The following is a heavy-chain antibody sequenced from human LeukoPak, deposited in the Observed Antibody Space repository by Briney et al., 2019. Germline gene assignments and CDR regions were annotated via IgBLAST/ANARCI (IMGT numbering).Heavy chain of an antibody. CDR2: IYYSGST. V-gene: IGHV4-59*01. J-gene: IGHJ6*02. CDR3: ARAGYCSGGSCYLRYYYYYGMDV. Sequence: SGTLCLTCTVSGGSISSYYWSWIRQPPGKGLEWIGDIYYSGSTNYNPSLKSRVTISVDTSKHQFSLKLSSVTAADTAVYYCARAGYCSGGSCYLRYYYYYGMDVWGQGTTVTVSS. D-gene: IGHD2-15*01. CDR1: GGSISSYY.